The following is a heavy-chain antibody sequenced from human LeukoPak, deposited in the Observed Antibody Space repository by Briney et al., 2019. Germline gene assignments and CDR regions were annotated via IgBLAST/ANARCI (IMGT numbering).Heavy chain of an antibody. V-gene: IGHV3-74*03. CDR2: IKSDGISA. J-gene: IGHJ4*02. D-gene: IGHD5-12*01. Sequence: PGGSLRLSCAASGFTFSDYWMHWVRQAPGKGLVWVSLIKSDGISAMYADSAKGRFSISRDNAKNTLYLQMNSLRAEDTAVYFCAREVASAAFDYWGQGTPVTVSS. CDR1: GFTFSDYW. CDR3: AREVASAAFDY.